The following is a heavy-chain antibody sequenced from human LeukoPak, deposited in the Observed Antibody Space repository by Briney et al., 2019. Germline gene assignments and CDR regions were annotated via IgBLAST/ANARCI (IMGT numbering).Heavy chain of an antibody. CDR2: IYYSGST. Sequence: SETLSLTCTVSGGSISSNSFYWGWIRQPPGKGLEWIGSIYYSGSTYFNPSLKSRVTISVDTSKNQFSLKLSSVTVADTAVYYCARNRYYYGSGNYGVPNWFDPWGQGTLVTVSS. CDR1: GGSISSNSFY. V-gene: IGHV4-39*01. J-gene: IGHJ5*02. D-gene: IGHD3-10*01. CDR3: ARNRYYYGSGNYGVPNWFDP.